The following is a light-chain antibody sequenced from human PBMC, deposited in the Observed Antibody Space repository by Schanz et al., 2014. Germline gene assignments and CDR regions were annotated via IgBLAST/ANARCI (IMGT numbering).Light chain of an antibody. CDR3: QSYDSSLSGGV. CDR2: EVT. J-gene: IGLJ2*01. V-gene: IGLV2-8*01. Sequence: QSALTQPPSASGSPGQSVTISCTGTSSDVGGYNYVSWYQQRPGKAPKLMIYEVTKRPSGVPDRFSGSKSGTSASLAISGLRSEDEADYYCQSYDSSLSGGVFGGGTKLTVL. CDR1: SSDVGGYNY.